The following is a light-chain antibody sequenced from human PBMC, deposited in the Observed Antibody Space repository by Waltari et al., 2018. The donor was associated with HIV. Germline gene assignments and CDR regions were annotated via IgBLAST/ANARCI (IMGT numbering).Light chain of an antibody. CDR3: MQALQTPFT. V-gene: IGKV2-28*01. Sequence: DIVMTQSPLSLPVTPGEPASISCRSSQSLLNSNGYNYLDWYVQKPGQSPQLLIYLGSGRASGVPDRCSVSGSGTEFTLKISRVEAEDVGVYYCMQALQTPFTFGPGTKLDIK. J-gene: IGKJ3*01. CDR1: QSLLNSNGYNY. CDR2: LGS.